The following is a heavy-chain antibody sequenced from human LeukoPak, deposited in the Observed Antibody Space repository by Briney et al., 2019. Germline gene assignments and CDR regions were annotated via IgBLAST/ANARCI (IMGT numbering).Heavy chain of an antibody. CDR1: GYTFTSYY. Sequence: ASVKVSCKASGYTFTSYYMHWVRQAPGQGLEWMGWINTYYGNTNYAQKLQGRVTMTTDTSTSTGYMELRSLTSDDTAVYYCARGLYGDYGDYWGQGTLVTVSS. CDR3: ARGLYGDYGDY. J-gene: IGHJ4*02. V-gene: IGHV1-18*04. CDR2: INTYYGNT. D-gene: IGHD4-17*01.